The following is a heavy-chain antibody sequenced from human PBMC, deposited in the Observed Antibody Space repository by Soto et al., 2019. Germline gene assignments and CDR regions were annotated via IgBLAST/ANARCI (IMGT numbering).Heavy chain of an antibody. V-gene: IGHV1-69*13. D-gene: IGHD2-15*01. J-gene: IGHJ4*02. CDR1: GVTFSSYA. CDR2: IIPIFGTA. Sequence: SVKVSFKASGVTFSSYAISWLRHAPGQGLEWMGGIIPIFGTANYAQKFQGRVTITADESASTAYMELSSLRSEDTAVYYCASNGGGNAQRPWTVFDYWGQGTLVTVSS. CDR3: ASNGGGNAQRPWTVFDY.